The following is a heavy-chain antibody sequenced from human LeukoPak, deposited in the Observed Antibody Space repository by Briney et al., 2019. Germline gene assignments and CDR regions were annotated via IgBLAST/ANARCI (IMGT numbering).Heavy chain of an antibody. Sequence: PSETLSLTCTVSGGSISSYYWSWIRQPAGKGLEWIGRIYTSGSTNYNPSLKSRVTMSVDTSKNQFSLKLSSVTAADTAVYYCARHVSERAPSDYYDSSGYYYDSSYFDYWGQGTLVTVSS. CDR3: ARHVSERAPSDYYDSSGYYYDSSYFDY. J-gene: IGHJ4*02. CDR1: GGSISSYY. D-gene: IGHD3-22*01. CDR2: IYTSGST. V-gene: IGHV4-4*07.